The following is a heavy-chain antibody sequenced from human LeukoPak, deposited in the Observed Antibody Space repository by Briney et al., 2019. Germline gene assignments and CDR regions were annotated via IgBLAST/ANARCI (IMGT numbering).Heavy chain of an antibody. CDR2: IRYDGGDE. V-gene: IGHV3-30*02. J-gene: IGHJ4*02. CDR1: GFTFRSYG. CDR3: AKDESESDGTFDY. Sequence: GGSLRLSCAASGFTFRSYGMHWVRQPPGKGLEWVSFIRYDGGDERHADSVKGRFTISRDNSKNTLYLEMNSLRTEDTAVYYCAKDESESDGTFDYWGQGTLVTVSS. D-gene: IGHD2-15*01.